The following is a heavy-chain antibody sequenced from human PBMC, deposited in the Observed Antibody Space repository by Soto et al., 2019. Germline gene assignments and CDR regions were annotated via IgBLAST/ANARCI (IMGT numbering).Heavy chain of an antibody. Sequence: EVQLVESGGGLVQPGRSLRLSCAASGFTFDDYAMHWVRQAPGKGLEWVSGISWNSGSIGYADSVKGRFTISRDNAKNSLYLQMNSLRAEDTALYYCAKGRGGGYVDYFDYWGQGTLVTVSS. J-gene: IGHJ4*02. CDR3: AKGRGGGYVDYFDY. V-gene: IGHV3-9*01. CDR2: ISWNSGSI. CDR1: GFTFDDYA. D-gene: IGHD5-12*01.